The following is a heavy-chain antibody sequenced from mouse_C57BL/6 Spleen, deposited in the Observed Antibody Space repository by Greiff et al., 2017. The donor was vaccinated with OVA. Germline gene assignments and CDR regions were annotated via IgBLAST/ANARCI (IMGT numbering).Heavy chain of an antibody. Sequence: DVMLVESGGDLVKPGGSLKLSCAASGFTFSSYGMSWVRQTPDKRLEWVATISSGGSYTYYPDSVKGRFTISRDNAKNTLYLQMSSLKSEDTAMYYCARQNDYWFAYWGQGTLVTVSA. V-gene: IGHV5-6*02. CDR2: ISSGGSYT. J-gene: IGHJ3*01. CDR1: GFTFSSYG. CDR3: ARQNDYWFAY. D-gene: IGHD2-4*01.